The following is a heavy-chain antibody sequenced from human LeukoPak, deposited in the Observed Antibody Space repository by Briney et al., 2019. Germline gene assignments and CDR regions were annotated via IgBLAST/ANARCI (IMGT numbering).Heavy chain of an antibody. D-gene: IGHD6-13*01. J-gene: IGHJ5*01. Sequence: GGSLRLSCAASGFTVSSNYMSWVRQAPGKGLEGVSVIYSGGSTYYADSVKGRFTISRDNSKNTLYLQMNSLRAEDTAVYYCARDATGYSSSWYDCWGQGTLVTVSS. V-gene: IGHV3-66*01. CDR2: IYSGGST. CDR1: GFTVSSNY. CDR3: ARDATGYSSSWYDC.